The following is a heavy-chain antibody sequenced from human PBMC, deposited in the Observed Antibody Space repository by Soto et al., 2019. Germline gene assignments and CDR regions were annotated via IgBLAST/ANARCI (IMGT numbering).Heavy chain of an antibody. CDR1: GFTFSSYG. CDR2: ISYDGSNK. D-gene: IGHD6-19*01. J-gene: IGHJ4*02. V-gene: IGHV3-30*18. CDR3: AKDRYIYRSGWYAGGFDY. Sequence: QVQLVESGGGVVQPGRSLRLSCAASGFTFSSYGMHWVRQAPGKGLEWVAVISYDGSNKYYADSVKGRFTISRDNSKNTLYLQMNSLRAEDTAVYYCAKDRYIYRSGWYAGGFDYWGQGTLVTVSS.